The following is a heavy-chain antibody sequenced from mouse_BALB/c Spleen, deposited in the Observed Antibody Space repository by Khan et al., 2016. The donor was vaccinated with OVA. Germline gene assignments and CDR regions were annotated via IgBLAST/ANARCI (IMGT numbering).Heavy chain of an antibody. CDR2: IWPGGST. CDR1: GFSLTSYG. Sequence: QVQLKESGPGLVAPSQSLSITCTVSGFSLTSYGVHWVRQPPGKGLEWLGVIWPGGSTNYNSALMSRLSITKDNSKSQVLLKMNSSQTDDAAMYYCDRYYGNYGWYFDVWGEGTTVTVSS. V-gene: IGHV2-9*02. CDR3: DRYYGNYGWYFDV. D-gene: IGHD2-1*01. J-gene: IGHJ1*01.